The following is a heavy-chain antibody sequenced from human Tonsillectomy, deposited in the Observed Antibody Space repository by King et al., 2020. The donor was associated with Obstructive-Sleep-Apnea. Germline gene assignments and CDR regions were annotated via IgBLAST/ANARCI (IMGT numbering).Heavy chain of an antibody. CDR3: TRTKAHFYGSAPPYFDS. V-gene: IGHV4-30-4*01. CDR2: IYYSGRS. CDR1: GGSISSGDYY. Sequence: LQLQESGPGLVKPSQTLSLTCTVSGGSISSGDYYWTWIRQPPGKGLEWIGYIYYSGRSYSNPSLKSRVSISVDTSKNQFSLRLSSVTAADTAVYFCTRTKAHFYGSAPPYFDSWGQGALVTVSS. J-gene: IGHJ4*02. D-gene: IGHD3-10*01.